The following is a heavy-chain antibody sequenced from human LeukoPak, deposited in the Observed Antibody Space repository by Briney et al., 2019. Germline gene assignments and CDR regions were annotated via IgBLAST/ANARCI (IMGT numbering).Heavy chain of an antibody. Sequence: GGSLRLSCAASGFTFSSYGMHWVRQAPGKGLEWVAVILSDGSKEFYTDSVKGRFTISRDNSKNTLYLQMNSLRAEDTAVYYCAKDTIFAVDPFDYWGQGTLVTVSS. CDR3: AKDTIFAVDPFDY. CDR1: GFTFSSYG. CDR2: ILSDGSKE. J-gene: IGHJ4*02. V-gene: IGHV3-33*06. D-gene: IGHD3-3*01.